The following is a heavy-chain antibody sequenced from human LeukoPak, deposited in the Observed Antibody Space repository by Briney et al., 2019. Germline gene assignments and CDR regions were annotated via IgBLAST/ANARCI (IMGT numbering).Heavy chain of an antibody. CDR3: AKPILSGSYATFDY. D-gene: IGHD1-26*01. J-gene: IGHJ4*02. V-gene: IGHV3-30*02. Sequence: GGSLRLSCAASGFTFSSYGMHWVRQAPGKGLEWVAFIRYDGSNKYYADSVKGRFTISRDNSKNTLYLQMNSLRAEDTAVYYCAKPILSGSYATFDYWGQGTLDTVSS. CDR2: IRYDGSNK. CDR1: GFTFSSYG.